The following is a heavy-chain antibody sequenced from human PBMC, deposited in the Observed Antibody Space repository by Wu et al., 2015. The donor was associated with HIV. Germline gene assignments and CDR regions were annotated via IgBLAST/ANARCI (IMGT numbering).Heavy chain of an antibody. Sequence: QVQLVQSRAGVKKPGASVKVSCKTSGYRFTSYGISWVRQASGQGPEWMGWVNPNSGYTAYAQKFQGRVTMTRSTSISTVYMELSSLRSEDTAVYYCARSDYGDLDYWGQGTLVTVSS. J-gene: IGHJ4*02. CDR2: VNPNSGYT. CDR1: GYRFTSYG. D-gene: IGHD4-17*01. CDR3: ARSDYGDLDY. V-gene: IGHV1-8*01.